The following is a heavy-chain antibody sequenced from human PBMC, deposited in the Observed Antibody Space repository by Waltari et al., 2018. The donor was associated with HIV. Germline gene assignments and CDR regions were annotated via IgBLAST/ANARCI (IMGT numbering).Heavy chain of an antibody. D-gene: IGHD3-22*01. J-gene: IGHJ4*02. V-gene: IGHV4-34*01. Sequence: QVQLQQWGAGLLKPSETLSLTCAVYGGSFSGYYWSWIRQPPGKGLEWIGQINHSGGTNSNPSLTSRVTISVDTSKNQFSLKLSSVTAADTAVYYCARERRNYYDSSGYSFDYWGQGTLVTVSS. CDR3: ARERRNYYDSSGYSFDY. CDR2: INHSGGT. CDR1: GGSFSGYY.